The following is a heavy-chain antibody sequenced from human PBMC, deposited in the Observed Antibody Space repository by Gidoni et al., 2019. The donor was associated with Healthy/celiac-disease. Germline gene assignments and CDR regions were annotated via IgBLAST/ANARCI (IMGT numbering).Heavy chain of an antibody. CDR1: GFTFSSYA. Sequence: EVRLLGPGGRLVQPGGFLGLACAASGFTFSSYAMSGVRQAPGKGLECVSAISGSGGSTYYADSVKGRYTISRDNPKNRLYLQMNSLRDEDTAVYDCAKDRGSGCPVNWGQGTLVTVSS. D-gene: IGHD6-19*01. V-gene: IGHV3-23*01. CDR3: AKDRGSGCPVN. CDR2: ISGSGGST. J-gene: IGHJ4*02.